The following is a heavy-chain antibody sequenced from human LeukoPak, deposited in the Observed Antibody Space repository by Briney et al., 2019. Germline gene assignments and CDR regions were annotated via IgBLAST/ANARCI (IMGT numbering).Heavy chain of an antibody. CDR3: ASPLVEMATITVDY. J-gene: IGHJ4*02. D-gene: IGHD5-12*01. CDR2: ISSSGSTI. CDR1: GFTFSDYY. V-gene: IGHV3-11*01. Sequence: GGSLRLSCAASGFTFSDYYMSWLRQAPGKGLEWVSYISSSGSTIYYADSVKGRFTISRDNAKNSLYLQMNSLRAEDTAVYYCASPLVEMATITVDYWGQGTLVTVSS.